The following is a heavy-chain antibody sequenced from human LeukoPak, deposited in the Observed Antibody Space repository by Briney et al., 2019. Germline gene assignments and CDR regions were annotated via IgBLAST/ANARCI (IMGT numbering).Heavy chain of an antibody. V-gene: IGHV4-59*01. Sequence: WETLSLTCTVSGGSISSYYWSWIRQPPGKGLEWIGNIYYSGSTNYNPSLKSRVTISVDTSKNQFSLKLSSVTAADTAVYYCARVVVGAITRLNWFDPWGQGTLVTVSS. CDR2: IYYSGST. D-gene: IGHD1-26*01. CDR1: GGSISSYY. J-gene: IGHJ5*02. CDR3: ARVVVGAITRLNWFDP.